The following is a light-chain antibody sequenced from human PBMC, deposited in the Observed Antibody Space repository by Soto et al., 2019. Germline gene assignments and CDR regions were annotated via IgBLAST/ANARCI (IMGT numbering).Light chain of an antibody. Sequence: QSVLTQPPSVSAAPGQKVTISCSGSSSNIGKNYVSWYQQLPGTAPKLLIYDNNKRPSGIPDRFSGSKSGTSATLGITGLKTGDEADYYCGTWDSSLSAVIIGGGTKLTVL. CDR2: DNN. CDR3: GTWDSSLSAVI. V-gene: IGLV1-51*01. CDR1: SSNIGKNY. J-gene: IGLJ2*01.